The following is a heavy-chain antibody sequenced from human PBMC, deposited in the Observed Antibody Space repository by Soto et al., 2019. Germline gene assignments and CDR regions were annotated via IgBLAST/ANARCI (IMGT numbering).Heavy chain of an antibody. CDR3: ASRGSSSWYRYYYGMDV. V-gene: IGHV4-34*01. Sequence: PSETLSLTCAVYGGSFSGYYWSWIRQPPGKGLEWIGEINHSGSTNYNPSLKSRVTISVDTSKNQFSLKLSSVTAADTAVYYCASRGSSSWYRYYYGMDVWGQGTTVTVSS. D-gene: IGHD6-13*01. CDR1: GGSFSGYY. CDR2: INHSGST. J-gene: IGHJ6*02.